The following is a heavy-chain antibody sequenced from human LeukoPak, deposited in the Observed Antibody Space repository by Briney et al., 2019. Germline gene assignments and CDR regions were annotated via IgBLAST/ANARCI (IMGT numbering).Heavy chain of an antibody. D-gene: IGHD6-13*01. Sequence: SETLSLTCTVSGYSISSGYYWGWIRQPPGKGLEWIGSIYHSGSTYYNPSLKSRVTISVDTSKNQFSLKLSSVTAADTAVYYCARGSAPPGISTAATLDYYYYMDVWGKGTTVTVSS. V-gene: IGHV4-38-2*02. CDR3: ARGSAPPGISTAATLDYYYYMDV. CDR1: GYSISSGYY. CDR2: IYHSGST. J-gene: IGHJ6*03.